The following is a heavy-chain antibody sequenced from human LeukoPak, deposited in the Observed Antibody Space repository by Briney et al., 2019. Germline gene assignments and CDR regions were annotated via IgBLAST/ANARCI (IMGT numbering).Heavy chain of an antibody. Sequence: GGSLRLSCAASGFTFSSYGMHWVRQAPGKGLEWVAFIRYDGSNKYYADSVKGRFTISRDNAKNSLFLQMNSLRAEDTAVYFCARVKQQLVRLLGRDTTYYYYYYMDVWGKGTTVTVSS. CDR3: ARVKQQLVRLLGRDTTYYYYYYMDV. J-gene: IGHJ6*03. D-gene: IGHD6-13*01. V-gene: IGHV3-30*02. CDR2: IRYDGSNK. CDR1: GFTFSSYG.